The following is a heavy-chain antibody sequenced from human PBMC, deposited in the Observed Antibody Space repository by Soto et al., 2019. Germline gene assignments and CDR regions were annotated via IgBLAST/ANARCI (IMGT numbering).Heavy chain of an antibody. Sequence: EVQLLESGGGLVRPGGSLRLSCAASGFTFSSYAMSWVRQAPGKGLEWVSSISGSGGSTYYADSVKGRFIISRDNSKSTLYLQMNSLRAEDTAVYYCATGTFNFDSWGQGTLVTVSS. V-gene: IGHV3-23*01. CDR1: GFTFSSYA. CDR2: ISGSGGST. CDR3: ATGTFNFDS. J-gene: IGHJ4*02.